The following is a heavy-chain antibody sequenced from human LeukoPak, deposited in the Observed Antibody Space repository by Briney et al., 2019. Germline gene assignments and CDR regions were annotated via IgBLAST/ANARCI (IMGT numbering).Heavy chain of an antibody. CDR2: MYYSGSS. V-gene: IGHV4-39*01. CDR1: GGSISSGTYS. D-gene: IGHD1-26*01. CDR3: ARFGVGATFQFDY. Sequence: SETLSLTSXVSGGSISSGTYSWVWLRQPPGKGLEWIGSMYYSGSSSYNASLRSRVTISADASKNQVSLKLSSVTAADTAVYYCARFGVGATFQFDYWAQGTLVTVSS. J-gene: IGHJ4*02.